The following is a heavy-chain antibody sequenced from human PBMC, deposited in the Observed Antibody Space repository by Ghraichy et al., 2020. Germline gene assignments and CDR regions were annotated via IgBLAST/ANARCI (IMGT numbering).Heavy chain of an antibody. V-gene: IGHV3-74*01. Sequence: LSLTCAASGFTFSSYWMHWVRQAPGKGLVWVSRINSDGSSTNYADSVKGRFTISRDNAKNTLYLQMNSLRAEDTAVYYCARDLAYYDILTGYYYYYGMDVWGQGTTVTVSS. CDR1: GFTFSSYW. CDR3: ARDLAYYDILTGYYYYYGMDV. J-gene: IGHJ6*02. CDR2: INSDGSST. D-gene: IGHD3-9*01.